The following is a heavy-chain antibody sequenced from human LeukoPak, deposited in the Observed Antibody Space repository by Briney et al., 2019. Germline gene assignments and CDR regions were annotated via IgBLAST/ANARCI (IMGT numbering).Heavy chain of an antibody. Sequence: SETLSLTCTASGGTISNYSRSWIRQPPEKGLEWIGYIFYTGSINYNPSLRGRVTISVDTSKSQFSLRLSSVTAADTAVYYCARRYPSSYASPANWFDPWGQGTLVTVSS. D-gene: IGHD3-16*01. CDR1: GGTISNYS. V-gene: IGHV4-59*08. CDR3: ARRYPSSYASPANWFDP. CDR2: IFYTGSI. J-gene: IGHJ5*02.